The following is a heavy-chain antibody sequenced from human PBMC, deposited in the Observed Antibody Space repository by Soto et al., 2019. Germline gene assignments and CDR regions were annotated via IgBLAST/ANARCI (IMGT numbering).Heavy chain of an antibody. Sequence: GGSLRLSCAASGFTFSSYIMNWVRQAPGKGLEWVSSISSSSSYIYYADSVKGRFTISRDNAKNSLYLQMNSLRAEDTAVYYCARVLDHDYVWGSYPLNWFDPWGQGTLVTVSS. V-gene: IGHV3-21*01. J-gene: IGHJ5*02. CDR2: ISSSSSYI. D-gene: IGHD3-16*02. CDR3: ARVLDHDYVWGSYPLNWFDP. CDR1: GFTFSSYI.